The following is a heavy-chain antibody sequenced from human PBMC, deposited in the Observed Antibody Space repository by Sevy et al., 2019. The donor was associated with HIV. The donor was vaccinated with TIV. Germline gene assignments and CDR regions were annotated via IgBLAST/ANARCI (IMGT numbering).Heavy chain of an antibody. V-gene: IGHV3-23*01. D-gene: IGHD5-18*01. CDR1: GFTFSISA. CDR2: ISGSGNSA. CDR3: AKGGRSYGDSYLDH. Sequence: GGSLRLSCAASGFTFSISAMTWVRQAPGKGLEWVSVISGSGNSAYYADSVKGRFTISRDNSKNTLSLQMNSLRAEDTAVYYCAKGGRSYGDSYLDHWGQGTLVTVSA. J-gene: IGHJ4*02.